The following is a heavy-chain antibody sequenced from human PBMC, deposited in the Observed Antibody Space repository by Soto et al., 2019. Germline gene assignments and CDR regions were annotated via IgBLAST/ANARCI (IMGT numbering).Heavy chain of an antibody. Sequence: AASVKVSCKASGYTFTNYGISWLRQAPGQGLEWMGWISAYNGNTNYAQKLQGRVTMTTDTSTSTAYMQLRILRSDDTAVYYCARDSLPPEYWGQGTLVTVSS. J-gene: IGHJ4*02. CDR3: ARDSLPPEY. V-gene: IGHV1-18*01. CDR1: GYTFTNYG. CDR2: ISAYNGNT.